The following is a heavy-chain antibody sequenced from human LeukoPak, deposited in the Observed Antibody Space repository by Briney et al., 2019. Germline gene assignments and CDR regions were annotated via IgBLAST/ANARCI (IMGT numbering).Heavy chain of an antibody. CDR2: ISSSTSYI. CDR3: AKERGYSYGPLDYYYYMDV. D-gene: IGHD5-18*01. J-gene: IGHJ6*03. Sequence: PGGSLRLSCAASGFTFSSYSMNWVRQAPGKGLEWVSSISSSTSYIYYADSVKGRFTISRDNAENSLYLQMNSLRAEDTAVYYCAKERGYSYGPLDYYYYMDVWGKGTTVTVSS. V-gene: IGHV3-21*01. CDR1: GFTFSSYS.